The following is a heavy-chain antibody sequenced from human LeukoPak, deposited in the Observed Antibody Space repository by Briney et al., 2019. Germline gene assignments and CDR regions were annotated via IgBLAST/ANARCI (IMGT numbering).Heavy chain of an antibody. CDR2: IYYSGST. Sequence: SETLSLTCTVSGGSISSPNYYWGWIRQPPGKGLEWIGSIYYSGSTYYNPSLKSRVTISVDTSRNQFSLKLSSVTAADTAVYYCARHPGGYSYGPFDYWGQGTLVTVSS. D-gene: IGHD5-18*01. CDR1: GGSISSPNYY. CDR3: ARHPGGYSYGPFDY. V-gene: IGHV4-39*01. J-gene: IGHJ4*02.